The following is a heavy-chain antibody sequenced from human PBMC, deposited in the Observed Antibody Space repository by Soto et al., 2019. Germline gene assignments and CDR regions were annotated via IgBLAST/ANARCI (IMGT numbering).Heavy chain of an antibody. CDR1: GYSVSSGYY. J-gene: IGHJ4*02. V-gene: IGHV4-38-2*01. CDR2: IYHSGST. Sequence: SETLSLTCADSGYSVSSGYYWGWIRQPPGKGLEWIGSIYHSGSTYYNPSLKSRVTISVDTSKNQFSLKLSSVTAADTAVYYCARGRTIVVLAAAYYFDSWGQETQVAV. D-gene: IGHD2-15*01. CDR3: ARGRTIVVLAAAYYFDS.